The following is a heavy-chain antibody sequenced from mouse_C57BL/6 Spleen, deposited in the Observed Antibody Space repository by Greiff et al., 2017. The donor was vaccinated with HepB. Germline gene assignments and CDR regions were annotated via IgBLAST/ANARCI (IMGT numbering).Heavy chain of an antibody. Sequence: DVKLQESGTVLARPGASVKTSCKTSGYTFTSYWMHWVKQRPGQGLEWIGAIYPGNSDTSYNQKFKGKAKLTAVTSASTAYMELSSLTNEDSAVYYCTSHYGSSHWYFDVWGTGTTVTVSS. CDR1: GYTFTSYW. V-gene: IGHV1-5*01. CDR3: TSHYGSSHWYFDV. J-gene: IGHJ1*03. D-gene: IGHD1-1*01. CDR2: IYPGNSDT.